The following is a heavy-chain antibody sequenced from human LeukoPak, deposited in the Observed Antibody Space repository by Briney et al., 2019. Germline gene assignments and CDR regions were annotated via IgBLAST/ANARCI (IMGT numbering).Heavy chain of an antibody. CDR2: IYYSGST. CDR3: ARDLLYSSPGFDY. CDR1: GGSISSGDFC. J-gene: IGHJ4*02. V-gene: IGHV4-30-4*08. D-gene: IGHD6-13*01. Sequence: SETLSLTCTVSGGSISSGDFCWSWIRQPPGKGLEWIGYIYYSGSTYYNPSLKSRVTMSVDTSKNQFSLTLSSVTAADTAVYYCARDLLYSSPGFDYWGQGTLVTVSS.